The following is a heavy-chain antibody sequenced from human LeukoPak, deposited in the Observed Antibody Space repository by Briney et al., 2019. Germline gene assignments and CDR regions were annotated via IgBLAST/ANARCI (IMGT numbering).Heavy chain of an antibody. CDR2: IIPSGGTT. V-gene: IGHV1-46*01. CDR1: VYTFTSYY. Sequence: GASVKVSCKASVYTFTSYYMHWVRQAPGQGLEWMGIIIPSGGTTSYAQKFQGRVTMTRDTSTSTVYMELSSLRSEDTAVYYCARRRFGIDALDIWGQGTMVTVSP. D-gene: IGHD1-14*01. CDR3: ARRRFGIDALDI. J-gene: IGHJ3*02.